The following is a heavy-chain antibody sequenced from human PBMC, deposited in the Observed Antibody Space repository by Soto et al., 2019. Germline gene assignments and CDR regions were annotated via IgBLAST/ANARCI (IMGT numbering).Heavy chain of an antibody. CDR3: ARGLAAAGDNWFDP. D-gene: IGHD6-13*01. Sequence: GGSLRLSCAASGFTFSSYSMNWVRQAPGKGLEWVSSISSSSSYIYYADSVKGRFTISRDNAKNSLYLQMNSLRAEDTAVYYCARGLAAAGDNWFDPWGQGTLVTVSS. V-gene: IGHV3-21*01. J-gene: IGHJ5*02. CDR1: GFTFSSYS. CDR2: ISSSSSYI.